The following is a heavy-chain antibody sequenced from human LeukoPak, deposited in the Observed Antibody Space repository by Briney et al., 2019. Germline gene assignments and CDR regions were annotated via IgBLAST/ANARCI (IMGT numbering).Heavy chain of an antibody. CDR3: AGNTYYYDRSGITGMHAFDI. CDR2: FNHSGST. Sequence: SETLSLTCAVYGGFFCGYYWSGMREPPGKGVEWIGEFNHSGSTNYNPSLKSRVTISVDTTNNHFSLKLSSVTAADTAVYYCAGNTYYYDRSGITGMHAFDIWGQGTMVTVSS. CDR1: GGFFCGYY. J-gene: IGHJ3*02. V-gene: IGHV4-34*01. D-gene: IGHD3-22*01.